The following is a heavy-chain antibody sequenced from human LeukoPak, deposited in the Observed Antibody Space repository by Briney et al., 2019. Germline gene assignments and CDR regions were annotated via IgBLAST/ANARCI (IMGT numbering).Heavy chain of an antibody. J-gene: IGHJ5*02. V-gene: IGHV3-7*03. Sequence: GGSLGLSCAASGLAFSDYWMSWVRQAPGKGLEWVANIKPDGGHQNYVDSVKGRFTISRDNSKNTMYVQMNSLRADDTAVYYCARGRGSGNYNWFDTWGQGTLVTVSS. CDR3: ARGRGSGNYNWFDT. D-gene: IGHD3-10*01. CDR2: IKPDGGHQ. CDR1: GLAFSDYW.